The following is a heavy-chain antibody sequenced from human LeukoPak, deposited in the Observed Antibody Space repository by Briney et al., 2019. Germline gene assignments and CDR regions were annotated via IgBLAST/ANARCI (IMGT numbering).Heavy chain of an antibody. CDR1: GGSFSGYY. Sequence: SETLSLTCAVYGGSFSGYYWSWIRQPPGKGLEWIGEINHSGSTNYNPSLKSRVTISVDTSKNQFSLKLSSVTAADTAVYYCARGPKWLRGSRYYYYYGMDAWGQGTTVTVSS. D-gene: IGHD5-12*01. V-gene: IGHV4-34*01. CDR3: ARGPKWLRGSRYYYYYGMDA. J-gene: IGHJ6*02. CDR2: INHSGST.